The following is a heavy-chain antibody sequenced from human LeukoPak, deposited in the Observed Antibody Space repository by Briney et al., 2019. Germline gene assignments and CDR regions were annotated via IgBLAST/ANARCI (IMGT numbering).Heavy chain of an antibody. Sequence: PGGSLRLSCAASGFTVSSNYMSWVRQAPGKGLEWVSVIYSGGSTYYADSVKGRFTISRDNSKNTLYLQMNSLRAEDTAVYYCARFQPHTVVTPDAFDIWGQGTMVTVSS. D-gene: IGHD4-23*01. CDR3: ARFQPHTVVTPDAFDI. V-gene: IGHV3-66*01. CDR2: IYSGGST. J-gene: IGHJ3*02. CDR1: GFTVSSNY.